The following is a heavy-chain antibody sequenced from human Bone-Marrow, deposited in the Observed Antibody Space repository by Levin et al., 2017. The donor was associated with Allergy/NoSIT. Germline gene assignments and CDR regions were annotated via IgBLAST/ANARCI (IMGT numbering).Heavy chain of an antibody. CDR3: ARARDGYYGSGSFDF. CDR1: GGRFSNYA. Sequence: KISCQASGGRFSNYAISWVRQAPGQGLEWMGGIIPAFGSTNYAQKFQGRVIIIADESTSPAYMELRSLKSEDTAVYYCARARDGYYGSGSFDFWGQGTLLTVSS. V-gene: IGHV1-69*01. D-gene: IGHD3-10*01. J-gene: IGHJ4*02. CDR2: IIPAFGST.